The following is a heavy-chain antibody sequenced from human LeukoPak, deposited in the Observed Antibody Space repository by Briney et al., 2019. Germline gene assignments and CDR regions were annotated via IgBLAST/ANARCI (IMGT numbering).Heavy chain of an antibody. J-gene: IGHJ5*02. CDR3: ASDQDIVVVPAADVWFDP. Sequence: QPGRSLRLYCAASGFNFSSYGMHWVRQAPGKGLEWVAVIWNDGSSKYYADSVKGRFTISRDNSKNTLYLQMNSLRAEDTAVYYCASDQDIVVVPAADVWFDPWGQGTLVTVSS. V-gene: IGHV3-33*01. CDR1: GFNFSSYG. D-gene: IGHD2-2*01. CDR2: IWNDGSSK.